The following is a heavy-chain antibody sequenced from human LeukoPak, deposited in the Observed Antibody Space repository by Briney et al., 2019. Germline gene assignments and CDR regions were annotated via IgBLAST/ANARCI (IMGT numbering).Heavy chain of an antibody. Sequence: PGGSLRLSCAASGFTFNTYAMNWVRQAPGKGLGWVSAINGDATNTFYADSVKGRFTISRDNSKNTLCLQMDSLRAEDTAVYYCARVIGGRWLQPYYWGRGTLVTVSP. D-gene: IGHD5-24*01. CDR1: GFTFNTYA. V-gene: IGHV3-23*01. CDR3: ARVIGGRWLQPYY. J-gene: IGHJ4*02. CDR2: INGDATNT.